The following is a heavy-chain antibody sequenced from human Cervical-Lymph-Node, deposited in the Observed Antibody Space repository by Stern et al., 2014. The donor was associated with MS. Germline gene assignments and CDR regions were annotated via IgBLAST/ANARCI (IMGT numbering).Heavy chain of an antibody. CDR1: GFTFSNYG. CDR2: ISYDADVK. D-gene: IGHD1-1*01. Sequence: QVQLVQSGGGVVQPGTSLRLSCAVSGFTFSNYGMHWVRQAPGKGLAWVAVISYDADVKFYADSVKGRFTISRDTPKSTMYLQLNSLKVEDTAVYFCAKKSVGTTGTTTAFDYWGQGTLVTVSS. V-gene: IGHV3-30*18. CDR3: AKKSVGTTGTTTAFDY. J-gene: IGHJ4*02.